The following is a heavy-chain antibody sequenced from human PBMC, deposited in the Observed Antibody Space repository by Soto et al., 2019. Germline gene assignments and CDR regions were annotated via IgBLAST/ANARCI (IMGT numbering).Heavy chain of an antibody. Sequence: QVQLVQSGAEVRKPGASVKVSCKASGYTFTNYGITWVRQAPGQGLEWMGWVNIYEGSTNYAQKFQGRVTMTTDTSTSTVYLELRSLRYDDTAIYYCARELGTYTYGDCWGQGTLVTVSS. CDR3: ARELGTYTYGDC. J-gene: IGHJ4*02. V-gene: IGHV1-18*01. CDR1: GYTFTNYG. CDR2: VNIYEGST. D-gene: IGHD5-18*01.